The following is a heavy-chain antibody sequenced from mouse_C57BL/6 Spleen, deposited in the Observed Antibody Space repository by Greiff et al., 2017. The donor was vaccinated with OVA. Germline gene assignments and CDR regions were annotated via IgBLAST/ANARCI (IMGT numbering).Heavy chain of an antibody. Sequence: VQLQQPGAELVKPGASVKMSCKASGYTFTSYWITWVKQRPGQGLEWIGDIYPGSGGTKYNEKFKSKATLTVDKPSSTAYMQLSSLTSEDSAVYYCARSESSGPAWFAYWGQGTLVTVSA. CDR1: GYTFTSYW. J-gene: IGHJ3*01. V-gene: IGHV1-55*01. CDR3: ARSESSGPAWFAY. CDR2: IYPGSGGT. D-gene: IGHD3-2*02.